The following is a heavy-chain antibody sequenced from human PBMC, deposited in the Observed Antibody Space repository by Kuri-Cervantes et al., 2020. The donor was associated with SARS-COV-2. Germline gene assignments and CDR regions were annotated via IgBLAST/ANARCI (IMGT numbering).Heavy chain of an antibody. CDR2: ISGSGGST. Sequence: LSLTCAASGFTFSSYAMSWVSQAPGKGLEWVSAISGSGGSTYYADSVKGRFTISRDNAKNTLFLQMSNLSADDTAVYYCAREREVSGDFWGQGTLVTVSS. V-gene: IGHV3-23*01. CDR1: GFTFSSYA. D-gene: IGHD1-14*01. J-gene: IGHJ4*02. CDR3: AREREVSGDF.